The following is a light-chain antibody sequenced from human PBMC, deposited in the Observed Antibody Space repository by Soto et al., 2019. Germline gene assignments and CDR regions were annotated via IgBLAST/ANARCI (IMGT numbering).Light chain of an antibody. CDR2: GNS. V-gene: IGLV1-40*01. J-gene: IGLJ1*01. CDR1: SSNIGAGYD. Sequence: QSVLTQPPSVSGAPGPRVTISFTGSSSNIGAGYDVHWYQQLPGTAPKLLIYGNSNRPSGVPDRFSGSKSGSSASLAITGLQAEDESDYYCQSYDSSLSVGVFGTGTKLTVL. CDR3: QSYDSSLSVGV.